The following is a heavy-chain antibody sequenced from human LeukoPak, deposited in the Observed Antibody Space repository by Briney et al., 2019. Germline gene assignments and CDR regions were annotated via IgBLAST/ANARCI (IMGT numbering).Heavy chain of an antibody. D-gene: IGHD6-19*01. CDR1: GYTFTSYY. J-gene: IGHJ4*02. CDR3: ARDRGLYSSGPNDY. V-gene: IGHV1-46*01. CDR2: INPSGGST. Sequence: ASVKVSCKASGYTFTSYYMHWVRQAPGQGLEWMGIINPSGGSTNYAQKLQGRVTMTTDTSTSTAYMELRSLRSDDTAVYYCARDRGLYSSGPNDYWGQGTLVTVSS.